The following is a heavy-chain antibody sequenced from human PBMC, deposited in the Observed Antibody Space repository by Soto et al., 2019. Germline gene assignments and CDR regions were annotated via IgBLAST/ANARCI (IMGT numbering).Heavy chain of an antibody. V-gene: IGHV3-74*01. Sequence: GGSLRLSCAASGFTFSSYWMHWVRQAPGKGLVWVSRINSDGSSTSYADSVKGRFTISRDNAKNTLYLQMNSLRAEDTAVYYCAIDYCSGGSCYQNPMDVWGKGTTVTVSS. CDR3: AIDYCSGGSCYQNPMDV. CDR2: INSDGSST. D-gene: IGHD2-15*01. CDR1: GFTFSSYW. J-gene: IGHJ6*03.